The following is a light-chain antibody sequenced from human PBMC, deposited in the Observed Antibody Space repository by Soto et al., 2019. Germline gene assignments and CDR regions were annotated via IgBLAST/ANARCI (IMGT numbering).Light chain of an antibody. CDR1: QGIANY. CDR3: QQYNSYPIT. J-gene: IGKJ5*01. CDR2: ATS. Sequence: DVQMTQSPSSVSASVGDSVTITCRASQGIANYLSWFQQKPGKAPKALIYATSTLQTGVPSRFSGSGSGTDFTLTISSLQYEDFVTYYCQQYNSYPITFGQGTRLEMK. V-gene: IGKV1-16*01.